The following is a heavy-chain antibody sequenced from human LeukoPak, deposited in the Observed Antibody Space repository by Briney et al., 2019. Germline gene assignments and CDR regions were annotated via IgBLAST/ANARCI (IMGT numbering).Heavy chain of an antibody. Sequence: GGSLRLSCAASGFSFDDFGMHWVRQAPGKGLEWVSGISWYSGSIAYADSVKGRFTISRDNAKNSLFLQMSSLRTEDTAFYYCAKGSCGADCYPDSWGQGTLVTVSS. J-gene: IGHJ4*02. D-gene: IGHD2-21*02. V-gene: IGHV3-9*01. CDR1: GFSFDDFG. CDR2: ISWYSGSI. CDR3: AKGSCGADCYPDS.